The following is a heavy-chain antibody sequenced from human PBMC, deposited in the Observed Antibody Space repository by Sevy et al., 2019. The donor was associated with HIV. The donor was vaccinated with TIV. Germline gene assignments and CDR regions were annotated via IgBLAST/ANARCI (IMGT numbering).Heavy chain of an antibody. D-gene: IGHD3-16*01. V-gene: IGHV3-23*01. Sequence: GGSLRLSCAASGLTLTTTGMSWVRQAPGKGLEWVAGVTSDGTTYYADSVRDRFTVSRDNSKNTLYLQLNSLRADDTAVFYCAGGDTTMITDLDYWGQRTVVTVSS. CDR1: GLTLTTTG. J-gene: IGHJ4*02. CDR2: VTSDGTT. CDR3: AGGDTTMITDLDY.